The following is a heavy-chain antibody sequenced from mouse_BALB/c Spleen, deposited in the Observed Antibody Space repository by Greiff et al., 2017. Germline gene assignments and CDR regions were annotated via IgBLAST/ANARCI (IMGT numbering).Heavy chain of an antibody. CDR1: GYSFTGYY. V-gene: IGHV1S34*01. CDR2: ISCYNGAT. Sequence: LVKTGASVKISCKASGYSFTGYYMHWVKQSHGKSLEWIGYISCYNGATSYNQKFKGKATFTVDTSSSTAYMQFNSLTSEDSAVYYCASEDGYYGYYFDYWGQGTTLTVSS. D-gene: IGHD2-3*01. CDR3: ASEDGYYGYYFDY. J-gene: IGHJ2*01.